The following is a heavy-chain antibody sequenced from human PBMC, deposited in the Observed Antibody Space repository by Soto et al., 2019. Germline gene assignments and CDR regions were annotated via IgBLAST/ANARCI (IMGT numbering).Heavy chain of an antibody. J-gene: IGHJ5*02. CDR2: ISYDGSNK. D-gene: IGHD7-27*01. Sequence: GGSLRLSCAASGFTFSSYAMHWVRQAPGKGLEWVAVISYDGSNKYYAESVKGRFTNSRDNSKNTLYLQMNSLRAEDTAVYYCARVRKLGWFDPWGQGTLVTVSS. V-gene: IGHV3-30-3*01. CDR1: GFTFSSYA. CDR3: ARVRKLGWFDP.